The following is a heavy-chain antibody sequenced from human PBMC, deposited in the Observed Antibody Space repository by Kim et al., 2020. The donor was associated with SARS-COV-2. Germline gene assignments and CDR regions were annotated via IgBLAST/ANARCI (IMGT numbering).Heavy chain of an antibody. J-gene: IGHJ4*02. D-gene: IGHD4-17*01. V-gene: IGHV6-1*01. CDR3: ARERDYGVNSADFDY. Sequence: VSVRSRITINPDTSKNQFSLQLNSVTPEDTAVYYCARERDYGVNSADFDYWGQGTLVTVSS.